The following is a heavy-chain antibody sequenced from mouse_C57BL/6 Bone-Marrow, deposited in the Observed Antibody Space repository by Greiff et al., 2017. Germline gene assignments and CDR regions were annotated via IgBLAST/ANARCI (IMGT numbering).Heavy chain of an antibody. CDR1: GFNIKDYY. CDR3: TTPFYDHYKYFDY. Sequence: EVQLQQSGAELVRPGASVKLSCTASGFNIKDYYMHWVKQRPEQGLEWIGRIDPEDGDTEYAPKFPGKATMTADTSSNTAYLQLSSLTSEDTAVYYCTTPFYDHYKYFDYWGQGTTLTVSS. V-gene: IGHV14-1*01. J-gene: IGHJ2*01. D-gene: IGHD2-3*01. CDR2: IDPEDGDT.